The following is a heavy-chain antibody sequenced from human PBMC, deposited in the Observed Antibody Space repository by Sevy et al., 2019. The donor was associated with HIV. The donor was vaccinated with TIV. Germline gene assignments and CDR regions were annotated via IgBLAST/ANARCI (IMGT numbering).Heavy chain of an antibody. CDR2: IWYDGSNK. D-gene: IGHD3-22*01. CDR3: ARGGDSCGYFDY. CDR1: GFIFSSYG. V-gene: IGHV3-33*01. J-gene: IGHJ4*02. Sequence: GGSLRLSCAASGFIFSSYGMHWVRQAPGKGLEWVAVIWYDGSNKYYADSVKGRFTISRDNSKNTLYLQKNSLRAEEKGVFYWARGGDSCGYFDYWGQGTLVTVSS.